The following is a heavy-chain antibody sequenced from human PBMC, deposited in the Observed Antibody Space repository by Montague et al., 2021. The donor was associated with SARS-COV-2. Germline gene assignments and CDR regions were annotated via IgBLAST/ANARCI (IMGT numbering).Heavy chain of an antibody. V-gene: IGHV2-70*04. J-gene: IGHJ3*02. CDR1: GSSLGTSGMR. D-gene: IGHD3-9*01. CDR3: ARSYYDILTNYYDAFDI. CDR2: IDWDDGK. Sequence: PALVKPTQTLTLTCTLSGSSLGTSGMRASWIRQPPGKALEWLARIDWDDGKFYSTSLKTRLTISKDTSKNQVVLTMTNMDPVDTATYYCARSYYDILTNYYDAFDIWGQGTMVTVSS.